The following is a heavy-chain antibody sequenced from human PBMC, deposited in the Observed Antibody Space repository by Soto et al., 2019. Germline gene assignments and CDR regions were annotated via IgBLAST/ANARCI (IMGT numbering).Heavy chain of an antibody. D-gene: IGHD1-1*01. V-gene: IGHV6-1*01. CDR1: GYSVSSNSAT. Sequence: SHTLSLTCAISGYSVSSNSATWNLIRQSPSRGLEWLGRTYYRSKWYNDYAISVRSRITINPDTSKNQFSLQLNSVIPEDTAVYYCGRAHLGTDRYILEPFDPWGQGTLVTVSS. J-gene: IGHJ5*02. CDR3: GRAHLGTDRYILEPFDP. CDR2: TYYRSKWYN.